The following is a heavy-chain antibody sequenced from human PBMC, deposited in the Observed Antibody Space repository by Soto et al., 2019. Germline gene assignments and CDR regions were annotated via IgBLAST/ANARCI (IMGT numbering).Heavy chain of an antibody. CDR1: GCTFRSYV. V-gene: IGHV3-30*02. D-gene: IGHD1-7*01. J-gene: IGHJ5*02. CDR2: IWYDGSNK. CDR3: AKDRDGTTSNWFDP. Sequence: GGSLRLSCAASGCTFRSYVMHWIRQAPGKGLEWVAVIWYDGSNKCYADSVKGRFTISRDNSKNPLYLQMNSLRAEDTALYYCAKDRDGTTSNWFDPWGQGTLVTVSS.